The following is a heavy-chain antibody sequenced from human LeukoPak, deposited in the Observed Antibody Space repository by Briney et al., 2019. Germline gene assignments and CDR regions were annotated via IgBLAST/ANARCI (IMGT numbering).Heavy chain of an antibody. J-gene: IGHJ4*02. CDR3: ASSRCSGGSCYRFDY. CDR2: NIPIFGTA. CDR1: GGTFSSYA. D-gene: IGHD2-15*01. Sequence: GSSVKVSCKASGGTFSSYAISWVRQAPGQGLEWMGGNIPIFGTANYAQKFQGRVTITTDESTSTAYMELSSLRSEDTAVYYCASSRCSGGSCYRFDYWGQGTLVTVSS. V-gene: IGHV1-69*05.